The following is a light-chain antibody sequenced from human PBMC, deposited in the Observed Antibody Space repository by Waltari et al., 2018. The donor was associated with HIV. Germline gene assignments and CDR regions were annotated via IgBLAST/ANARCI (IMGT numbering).Light chain of an antibody. CDR2: KNF. CDR3: VGWDSSLSAYV. V-gene: IGLV1-47*01. CDR1: SSNTENDN. J-gene: IGLJ1*01. Sequence: QSFLTQPPSASGTPGQTGTISCSGSSSNTENDNIYWYHQLPGMTPKLHIYKNFPRPSGVLDRFAASKSGTSASLTISGLRSADEADYYCVGWDSSLSAYVFGAGTKVAVL.